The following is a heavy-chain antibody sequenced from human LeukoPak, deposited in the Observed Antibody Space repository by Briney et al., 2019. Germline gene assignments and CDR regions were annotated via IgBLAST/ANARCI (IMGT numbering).Heavy chain of an antibody. Sequence: GGSLRLSCAASGFTFSGSAMHWVRQASGKGLEWVGRIRSKANSYASAYAASVKGRFTISRDDSKNTAYLQMNSLKTEDTAVYYCTRHPSYSSGDYWGQGTLVTVSS. CDR2: IRSKANSYAS. D-gene: IGHD6-19*01. CDR3: TRHPSYSSGDY. V-gene: IGHV3-73*01. J-gene: IGHJ4*02. CDR1: GFTFSGSA.